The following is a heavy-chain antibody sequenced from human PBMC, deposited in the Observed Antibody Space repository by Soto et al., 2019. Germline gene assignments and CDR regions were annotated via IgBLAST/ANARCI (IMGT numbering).Heavy chain of an antibody. CDR2: VYSSGRT. D-gene: IGHD5-12*01. V-gene: IGHV4-31*03. CDR1: GGSITSGGYY. J-gene: IGHJ3*02. Sequence: QLQLQESGPGLVRPSQTLSLTCSVSGGSITSGGYYWGWIRQLPGKGLEWVAYVYSSGRTYYNPSLESRLSISLDTSKNQFSMILRSVTVADTAIYDCARDHNGFNTAFDIWGQGARVTVSS. CDR3: ARDHNGFNTAFDI.